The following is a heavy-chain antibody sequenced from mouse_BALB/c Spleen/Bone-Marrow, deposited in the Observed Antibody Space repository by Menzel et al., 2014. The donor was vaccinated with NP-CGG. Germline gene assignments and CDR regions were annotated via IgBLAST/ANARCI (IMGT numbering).Heavy chain of an antibody. CDR1: GFSLTGYG. CDR3: AREPHYYAMDY. Sequence: VKVVESGPGLVAPSQSLSITCTVSGFSLTGYGVNWVRQPPGKGLEWLGMIWGDGSTDYNSALKSRLSISRDNSKSQVFLKMNSPQTDDTARYYCAREPHYYAMDYWGQGTSVTVSS. V-gene: IGHV2-6-7*01. J-gene: IGHJ4*01. CDR2: IWGDGST.